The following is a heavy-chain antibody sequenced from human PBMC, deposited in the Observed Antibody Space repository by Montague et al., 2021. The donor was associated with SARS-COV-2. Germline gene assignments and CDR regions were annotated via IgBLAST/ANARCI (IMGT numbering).Heavy chain of an antibody. D-gene: IGHD3-9*01. CDR1: GFTFSSYG. V-gene: IGHV3-23*01. J-gene: IGHJ4*02. CDR2: ISDSGGST. CDR3: ANRGVRYFDAEGVRYYFDY. Sequence: SLRLSCAASGFTFSSYGMTWVRQAPGKGLEWVSTISDSGGSTYYADSVKGRFTISRDNSKNTLYLQMNSLRAEDTAVYYCANRGVRYFDAEGVRYYFDYWGQGTLVTVSS.